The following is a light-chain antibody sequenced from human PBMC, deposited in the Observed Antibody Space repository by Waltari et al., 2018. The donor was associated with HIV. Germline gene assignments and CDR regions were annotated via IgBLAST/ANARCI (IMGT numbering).Light chain of an antibody. V-gene: IGKV3-20*01. J-gene: IGKJ2*01. CDR2: GAS. CDR1: QRVSSPY. CDR3: QQYENSPEYT. Sequence: EIVLTQSPGTLSLSPGERVTLSCRASQRVSSPYLAWYQQKPGQAPRLLIHGASTRATGVPDRFSGSGSGTDFTLTISRLEPEDFAVYYCQQYENSPEYTFGQGIKLEIK.